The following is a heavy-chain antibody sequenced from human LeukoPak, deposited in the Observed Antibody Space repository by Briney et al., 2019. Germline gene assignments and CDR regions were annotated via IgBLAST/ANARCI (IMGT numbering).Heavy chain of an antibody. Sequence: GGSLRLSCAASGFTSSSYWMSWVRQAPGKGLEWVANIKQDGSEKYYEDSVKGRFTISRDNAKNSLYLQMNSLRAEDTAVYYCARGGLYCSGGSCLNWFDPWGQGTLVTVSS. CDR3: ARGGLYCSGGSCLNWFDP. J-gene: IGHJ5*02. CDR2: IKQDGSEK. CDR1: GFTSSSYW. V-gene: IGHV3-7*03. D-gene: IGHD2-15*01.